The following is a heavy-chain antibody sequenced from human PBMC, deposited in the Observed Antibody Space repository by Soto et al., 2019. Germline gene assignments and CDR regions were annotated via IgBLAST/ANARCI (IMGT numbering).Heavy chain of an antibody. CDR1: GFRFDDYA. CDR2: ISWSSGSI. J-gene: IGHJ6*02. CDR3: ARTTVTTGLYYGMDL. Sequence: GGSLRLSGAASGFRFDDYAMNWVRQAPGKGLEWFSGISWSSGSIGYAASVKGRFTISRDNDGNSLFLQMNGLRSDDTALYYCARTTVTTGLYYGMDLWGQGTMVTVS. V-gene: IGHV3-9*01. D-gene: IGHD4-17*01.